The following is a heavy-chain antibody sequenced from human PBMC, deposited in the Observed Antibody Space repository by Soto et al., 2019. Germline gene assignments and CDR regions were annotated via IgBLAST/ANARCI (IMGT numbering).Heavy chain of an antibody. J-gene: IGHJ6*02. CDR1: GFTFSSYS. CDR3: ARGLGRDYGGNSILGYYYGMDV. V-gene: IGHV3-48*02. CDR2: ISSSSSTI. Sequence: PGGSLRLSCAASGFTFSSYSMNWVRQAPGKGLEWVSYISSSSSTIYYADSVKGRFTIYRDNAKNSLYLQMNSLRDEDTAVYYCARGLGRDYGGNSILGYYYGMDVWGQGTTVTVSS. D-gene: IGHD4-17*01.